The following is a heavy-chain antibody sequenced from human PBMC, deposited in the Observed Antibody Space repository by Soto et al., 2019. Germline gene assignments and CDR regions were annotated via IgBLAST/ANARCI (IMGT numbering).Heavy chain of an antibody. CDR2: IIPIYGST. D-gene: IGHD2-15*01. V-gene: IGHV1-69*01. Sequence: QVQLVQSGAEVKRPGSSVRVSCKAYGSPLRSYSMSWVRQAPGQGLEWMGVIIPIYGSTNYAKNFKGRVTISADEYTNTAYMHVSSLRFDDTAVDYCASAGRAPADSWVASWGQGTLVAVSS. J-gene: IGHJ4*02. CDR1: GSPLRSYS. CDR3: ASAGRAPADSWVAS.